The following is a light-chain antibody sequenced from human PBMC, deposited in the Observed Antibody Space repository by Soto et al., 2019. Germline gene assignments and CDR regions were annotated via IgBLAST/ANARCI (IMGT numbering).Light chain of an antibody. CDR2: GAS. CDR1: QSVSSSY. V-gene: IGKV3-20*01. Sequence: EIVLTQSPGTLSMSPGERATLSCRASQSVSSSYLAWYQQKPGQAPRLLIYGASSRATGIPERFSGSGSGTDFTLIISRLEPEDFEVYYCQQYGGSPITFGQGTRLEIK. CDR3: QQYGGSPIT. J-gene: IGKJ5*01.